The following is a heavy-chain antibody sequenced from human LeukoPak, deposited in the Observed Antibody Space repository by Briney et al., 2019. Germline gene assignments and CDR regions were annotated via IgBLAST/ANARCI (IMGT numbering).Heavy chain of an antibody. CDR3: AKGAETDGDYDYVWGSYLRY. D-gene: IGHD3-16*02. CDR1: GFTFSSYT. J-gene: IGHJ4*02. CDR2: ISSSSSYI. V-gene: IGHV3-21*04. Sequence: GGSLRLSCVTSGFTFSSYTMSWVRQAPGKGLEWVSSISSSSSYIYSADSVKGRFTISRDNSKNTLYLQMNSLRAEDTAVYYCAKGAETDGDYDYVWGSYLRYWGQGTLVTVSS.